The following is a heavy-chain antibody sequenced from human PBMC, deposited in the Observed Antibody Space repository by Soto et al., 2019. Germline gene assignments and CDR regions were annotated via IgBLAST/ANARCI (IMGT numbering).Heavy chain of an antibody. D-gene: IGHD1-1*01. CDR2: ISGSGGST. J-gene: IGHJ4*02. V-gene: IGHV3-23*01. CDR3: AKDTGLGGTGSLGCDY. Sequence: EVQLLESGGGLVQPGGSLRLSCAASGFTFSSYAMTWVRQAPGKGLEWVSAISGSGGSTYYADSVKGRFTISRDNSKNTLYLQMNSLRAEDTAVYYCAKDTGLGGTGSLGCDYWGQGTLVTVSS. CDR1: GFTFSSYA.